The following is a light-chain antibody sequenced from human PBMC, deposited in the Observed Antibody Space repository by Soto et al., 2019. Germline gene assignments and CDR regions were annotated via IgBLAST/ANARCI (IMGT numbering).Light chain of an antibody. CDR1: QSISSY. J-gene: IGKJ3*01. V-gene: IGKV1-39*01. Sequence: DIQMTQSPSSLSASVGDRVTITCRASQSISSYLNWYQQKPGKAPKLLIYAASSLQSGVPSRFSGSGSGTDFTLTISSLQPEDFATYYCQQSYSTRVTFGPGTKVD. CDR3: QQSYSTRVT. CDR2: AAS.